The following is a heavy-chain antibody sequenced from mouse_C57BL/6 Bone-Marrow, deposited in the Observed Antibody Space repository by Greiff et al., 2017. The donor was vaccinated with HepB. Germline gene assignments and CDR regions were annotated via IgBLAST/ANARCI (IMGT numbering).Heavy chain of an antibody. Sequence: EVKLMESGPELVKPGASVKISCKASGYSFTDYNMNWVKQSNGKSLEWIGVITPNYGTTSYNQKFKGKATLTVDQSSSTAYMQLNSLTSEDSAVYYCARGRVLRWYFDYWGQGTTLTVSS. CDR2: ITPNYGTT. CDR3: ARGRVLRWYFDY. D-gene: IGHD1-1*01. V-gene: IGHV1-39*01. CDR1: GYSFTDYN. J-gene: IGHJ2*01.